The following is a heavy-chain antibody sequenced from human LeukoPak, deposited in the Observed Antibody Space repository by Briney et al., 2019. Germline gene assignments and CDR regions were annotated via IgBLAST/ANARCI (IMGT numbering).Heavy chain of an antibody. CDR1: GGSISSGSYY. V-gene: IGHV4-61*02. CDR3: ARVNIAAAGTFDY. J-gene: IGHJ4*02. CDR2: IYHSGST. D-gene: IGHD6-13*01. Sequence: SQTLSLTCTVSGGSISSGSYYWSWLRQPAGKGLEWIGRIYHSGSTYYNPSLKSRVTISVDTSKNQFSLKLSSVTAADTAVYYCARVNIAAAGTFDYWGQGTLVTVSS.